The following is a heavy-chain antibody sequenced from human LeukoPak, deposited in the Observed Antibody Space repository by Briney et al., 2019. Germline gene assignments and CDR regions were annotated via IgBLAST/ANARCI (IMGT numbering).Heavy chain of an antibody. J-gene: IGHJ6*03. CDR3: ARERAVAGTGYYMDV. D-gene: IGHD6-19*01. Sequence: SETLSLTCTVSGGSISSSSYYWGWIRQPPGKGLEWIGSIYYSGSTYYNPSLKSRVTISVDTSKNQFPLKLSSVTAADTAVYYCARERAVAGTGYYMDVWGKGTTVTISS. V-gene: IGHV4-39*06. CDR1: GGSISSSSYY. CDR2: IYYSGST.